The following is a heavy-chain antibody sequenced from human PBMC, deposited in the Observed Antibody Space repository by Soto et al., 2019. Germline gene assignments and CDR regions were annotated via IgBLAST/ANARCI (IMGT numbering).Heavy chain of an antibody. D-gene: IGHD3-3*01. V-gene: IGHV1-18*01. J-gene: IGHJ4*02. Sequence: GXSXKVSFKASGYTXCTYGFRLVRQAPGQGLEWLGWIIVYNGKKEYAQKVQGRVTMTTDKSTSTAYMEMRSLRSDDTAVYYCARDRDSEWLYTWGQGTLGTVSS. CDR2: IIVYNGKK. CDR1: GYTXCTYG. CDR3: ARDRDSEWLYT.